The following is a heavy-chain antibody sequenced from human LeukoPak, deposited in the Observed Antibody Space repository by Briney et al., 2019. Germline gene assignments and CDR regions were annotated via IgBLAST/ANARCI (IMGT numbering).Heavy chain of an antibody. CDR2: INHSGST. D-gene: IGHD3-22*01. V-gene: IGHV4-34*01. CDR1: GGSFSGYY. CDR3: ARVPDYDSSGYYSDY. Sequence: PSETLSLTCAVYGGSFSGYYWSWIRQPPGKGLEWIGEINHSGSTNYNPSLKSRVTISVDTSKNQFSLKLSSVTAADTAVYYCARVPDYDSSGYYSDYWGQGTLVTVSS. J-gene: IGHJ4*02.